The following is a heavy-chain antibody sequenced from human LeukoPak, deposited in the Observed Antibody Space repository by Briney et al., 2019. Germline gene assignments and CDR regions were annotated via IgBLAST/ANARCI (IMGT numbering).Heavy chain of an antibody. V-gene: IGHV3-30*03. J-gene: IGHJ4*02. CDR1: GFTFSSYS. D-gene: IGHD5-18*01. CDR2: ISYDGSNK. CDR3: APAMAGD. Sequence: GGSLRLSCAASGFTFSSYSMNWVRQAPGKGLEWVAVISYDGSNKYYADSVKGRFTISRDNSKNTLYLQMNSLRAEDTAVYYCAPAMAGDWGQGTLVTVSS.